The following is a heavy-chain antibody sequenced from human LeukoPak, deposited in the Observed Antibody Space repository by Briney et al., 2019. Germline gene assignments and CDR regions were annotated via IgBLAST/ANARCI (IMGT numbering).Heavy chain of an antibody. V-gene: IGHV3-48*01. CDR1: GFTFNSYS. CDR2: ISRGIGTI. Sequence: GGSLRLSCAVSGFTFNSYSMKWVRQAPGKGLEWISYISRGIGTIHYADSVKGRFTISRDNAKNSLFLQMNSLRAEDTAMYYCAKGTKPVMTIPDYWGQGILVTVSS. J-gene: IGHJ4*02. D-gene: IGHD1/OR15-1a*01. CDR3: AKGTKPVMTIPDY.